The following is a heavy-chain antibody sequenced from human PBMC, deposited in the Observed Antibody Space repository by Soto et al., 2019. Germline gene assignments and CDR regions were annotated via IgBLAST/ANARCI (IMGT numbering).Heavy chain of an antibody. J-gene: IGHJ4*02. CDR2: FDPEDGET. CDR3: ARESSTWYPSFDY. D-gene: IGHD6-13*01. Sequence: ASVKVSCKVSGYTLTELSMHWVRQAPGKGLEWMGGFDPEDGETIYADSLKGRFTISRDHAKNSLYLQMNSLTPEDTAVYYCARESSTWYPSFDYWGQGTLVTVSS. V-gene: IGHV1-24*01. CDR1: GYTLTELS.